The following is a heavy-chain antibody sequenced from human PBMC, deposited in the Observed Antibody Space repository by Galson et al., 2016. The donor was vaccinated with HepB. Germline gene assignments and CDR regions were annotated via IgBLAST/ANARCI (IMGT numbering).Heavy chain of an antibody. Sequence: SETLSLTCAVSGGSISSSNWWTWVRQPPGKGLEWIGEIYHSGTTHYNPSLDSRVTIAVDKSNNQFSLKLNSVTAADTAVYYCARNSGGSYLGWFDPWGQGTLVTVSS. CDR1: GGSISSSNW. CDR2: IYHSGTT. CDR3: ARNSGGSYLGWFDP. D-gene: IGHD1-26*01. J-gene: IGHJ5*02. V-gene: IGHV4-4*02.